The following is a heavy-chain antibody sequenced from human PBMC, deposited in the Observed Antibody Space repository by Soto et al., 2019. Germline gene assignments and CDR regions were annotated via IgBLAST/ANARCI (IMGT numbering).Heavy chain of an antibody. CDR3: ARSSLAVAKFDY. J-gene: IGHJ4*02. D-gene: IGHD6-19*01. CDR2: IWYDGSNK. Sequence: QVQLVESGGGVVQPGRSLRLSCAASGFTFSSYGMHWVRQAPGKGLEWVAVIWYDGSNKYYADSVKGRFTISRDNSKNTLYLQMNSLRAEDTAVYYGARSSLAVAKFDYWGQGTLVTVSS. CDR1: GFTFSSYG. V-gene: IGHV3-33*01.